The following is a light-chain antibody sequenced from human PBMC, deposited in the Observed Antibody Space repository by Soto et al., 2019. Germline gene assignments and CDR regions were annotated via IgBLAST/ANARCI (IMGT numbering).Light chain of an antibody. J-gene: IGKJ4*01. CDR2: AAS. V-gene: IGKV1-9*01. CDR3: QQLNSYPLT. CDR1: QGISSY. Sequence: DLQLTQSPSFLSASVGDRVTITCRASQGISSYLAWYQQKPGKAPKLLIYAASTLQSGVPSRFSGSGSGTEFTLTISSLQPEDFATYYCQQLNSYPLTFGGGTKAEIK.